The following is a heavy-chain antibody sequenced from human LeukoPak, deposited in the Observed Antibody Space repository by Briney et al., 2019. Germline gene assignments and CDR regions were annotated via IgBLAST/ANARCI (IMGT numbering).Heavy chain of an antibody. D-gene: IGHD3-9*01. J-gene: IGHJ4*02. CDR3: AREGLLQQFDN. Sequence: GGSLRLSCAASGFTFSSYNMNWVRQTPGQGLEWVSSITSGSSHIYYADSVKGRFTISRDNAKNSLYLQMNSLGAEDTAVYYCAREGLLQQFDNWGQGTLVTVSS. V-gene: IGHV3-21*01. CDR1: GFTFSSYN. CDR2: ITSGSSHI.